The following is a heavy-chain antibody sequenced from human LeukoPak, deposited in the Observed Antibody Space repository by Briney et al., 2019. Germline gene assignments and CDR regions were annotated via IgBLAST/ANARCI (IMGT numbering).Heavy chain of an antibody. CDR3: AKAGYHYYYYMDA. CDR2: INSDGSST. J-gene: IGHJ6*03. CDR1: GFTFSSYW. D-gene: IGHD3-10*01. Sequence: PGGSLRLSCAASGFTFSSYWMHWVRQAPGKGLVWVSRINSDGSSTSYADSVKGRFTISRGNAKNTLYLQMNSLRAEDTALYYCAKAGYHYYYYMDAWGKGTTVTVSS. V-gene: IGHV3-74*01.